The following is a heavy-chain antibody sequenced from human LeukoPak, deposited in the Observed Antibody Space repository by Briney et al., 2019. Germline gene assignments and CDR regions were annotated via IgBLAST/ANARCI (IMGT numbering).Heavy chain of an antibody. CDR1: GGSISSSGYY. D-gene: IGHD6-19*01. CDR3: AIAGGSSGWYFNNYYYYYYMDV. Sequence: SETLSLTCTVSGGSISSSGYYWGWIRQPPGKGLEWIGSIYYSGSTNYNPSLKSRVTISVDTSKNQFSLKLSSVTAADTAVYYCAIAGGSSGWYFNNYYYYYYMDVWGKGTTVTVSS. CDR2: IYYSGST. V-gene: IGHV4-39*07. J-gene: IGHJ6*03.